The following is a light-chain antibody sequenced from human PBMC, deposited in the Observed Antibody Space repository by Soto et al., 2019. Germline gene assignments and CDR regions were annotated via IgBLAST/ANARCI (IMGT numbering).Light chain of an antibody. Sequence: QSALTQPPTAPGSPGQSATISCTGTSSDVGGYNYVSWYQQHPGKAPKLMIYEVTQRPSGVPDRFSGSKSGNTASLTVSGLQAEDEADYYCSSYAGSNNLVFGGGTKLTVL. CDR2: EVT. J-gene: IGLJ2*01. V-gene: IGLV2-8*01. CDR1: SSDVGGYNY. CDR3: SSYAGSNNLV.